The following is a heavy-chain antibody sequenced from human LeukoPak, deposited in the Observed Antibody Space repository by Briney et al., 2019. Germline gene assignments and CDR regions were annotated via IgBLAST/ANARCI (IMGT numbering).Heavy chain of an antibody. V-gene: IGHV1-8*01. J-gene: IGHJ4*02. CDR2: MNSNTGNT. CDR3: TRGRGGTIDRGYMDY. CDR1: GYTFINYD. D-gene: IGHD1-1*01. Sequence: ASVKVSCKASGYTFINYDIMWVRQATGQGLEWMGWMNSNTGNTGYAQRLQGRVTMTRDTSRSTAYMELSSLGSEDTAVYYCTRGRGGTIDRGYMDYWGQGTLVTVSS.